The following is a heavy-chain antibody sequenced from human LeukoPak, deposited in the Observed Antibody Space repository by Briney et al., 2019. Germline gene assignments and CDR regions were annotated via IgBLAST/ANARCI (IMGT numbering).Heavy chain of an antibody. CDR1: GFTFSSYP. CDR2: ISGNGGTA. Sequence: GGSLRLSCAASGFTFSSYPVSWVRQAPGRGLEWVSAISGNGGTANYADSAKGRFTISRDNSKNTLYLQMNSLRAEDTAVYYCATGMVNWAFDYWGQGTLVTVSS. V-gene: IGHV3-23*01. J-gene: IGHJ4*02. D-gene: IGHD5-18*01. CDR3: ATGMVNWAFDY.